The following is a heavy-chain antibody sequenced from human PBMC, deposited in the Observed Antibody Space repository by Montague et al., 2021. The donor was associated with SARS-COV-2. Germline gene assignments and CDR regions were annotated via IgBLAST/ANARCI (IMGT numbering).Heavy chain of an antibody. D-gene: IGHD1-1*01. V-gene: IGHV4-39*01. CDR2: SRYGGTS. CDR1: SGSISNDIYY. J-gene: IGHJ2*01. Sequence: SETLSLTCTVSSGSISNDIYYWGWIRQPPGKGPEWIGGSRYGGTSYYDPSLKSRVTISIDTSKNQCSLKMTAVTAADTAVYFCARQDIQLRFDLWSRGTLVTVSS. CDR3: ARQDIQLRFDL.